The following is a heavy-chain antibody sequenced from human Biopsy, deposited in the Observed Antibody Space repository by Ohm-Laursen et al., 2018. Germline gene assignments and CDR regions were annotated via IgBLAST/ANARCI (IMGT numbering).Heavy chain of an antibody. CDR3: ATTAMDTSGWYGNYFDS. CDR1: SGSISSYY. Sequence: GTLSLTCTVSSGSISSYYWSWIRQPPGKGLEWIGYISYSGDTNYNPSLKSRVTMSVDTSKNQFFLKVYSVTAADTAIYYCATTAMDTSGWYGNYFDSWGQGALVTVSS. D-gene: IGHD6-19*01. CDR2: ISYSGDT. V-gene: IGHV4-59*08. J-gene: IGHJ4*02.